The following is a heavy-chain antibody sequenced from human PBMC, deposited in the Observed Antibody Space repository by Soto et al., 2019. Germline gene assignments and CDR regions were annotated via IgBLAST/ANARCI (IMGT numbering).Heavy chain of an antibody. D-gene: IGHD3-9*01. CDR2: ISQDGSEK. CDR1: GFTLSSHW. J-gene: IGHJ4*02. Sequence: EVQLVESGGGLVQPGGSLRLSCAASGFTLSSHWMYWVRQAPGTVLEWVTYISQDGSEKYYVDSVKGRFPISRDNAKSALYLQMTRLRAEDTAVYYWARVRYFDYLLPLDYWGQGDLVTVSS. CDR3: ARVRYFDYLLPLDY. V-gene: IGHV3-7*01.